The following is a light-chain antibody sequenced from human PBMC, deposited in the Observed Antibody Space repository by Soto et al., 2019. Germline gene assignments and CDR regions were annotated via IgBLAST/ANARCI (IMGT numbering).Light chain of an antibody. CDR1: QSVRFTY. J-gene: IGKJ1*01. CDR2: GAS. Sequence: EIVWTQSPATLSVSPGERATLSCTASQSVRFTYLAWYQQRPGQAPRLLMYGASSRATGAPPRFSGSGSGTDFTLTISRLEPEDSAVYYCQQYGASPATFGQGTKVDIK. CDR3: QQYGASPAT. V-gene: IGKV3-20*01.